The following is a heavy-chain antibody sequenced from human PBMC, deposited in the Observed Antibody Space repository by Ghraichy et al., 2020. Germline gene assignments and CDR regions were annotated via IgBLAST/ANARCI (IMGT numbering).Heavy chain of an antibody. D-gene: IGHD3-10*01. CDR1: GGSISSGGYS. J-gene: IGHJ6*02. Sequence: SETLSLTCAVSGGSISSGGYSWSWIRQPPGKGLEWIGYIYHSGSTYYNPSLKSRVTISVDRSKNQFSLKLSSVTAADTAVYYCARTTYYYGSGSYYNVRYYYGMDVWGQGTTVTVSS. CDR2: IYHSGST. V-gene: IGHV4-30-2*01. CDR3: ARTTYYYGSGSYYNVRYYYGMDV.